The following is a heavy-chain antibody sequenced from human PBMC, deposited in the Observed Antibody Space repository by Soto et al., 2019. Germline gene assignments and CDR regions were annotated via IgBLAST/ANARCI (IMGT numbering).Heavy chain of an antibody. CDR1: GGTFNNYA. CDR3: ARGGVDVVATAAFDY. D-gene: IGHD5-12*01. V-gene: IGHV1-69*01. J-gene: IGHJ4*02. Sequence: QVQLVQSGAEVKKPGSSVKVSCKASGGTFNNYAISWVRQAPGQGLEWMGGIIPIIGTADYAHKFQGRLAISADESTGTTFMELSSLRSEDTALYYCARGGVDVVATAAFDYWGQGNLVIVSS. CDR2: IIPIIGTA.